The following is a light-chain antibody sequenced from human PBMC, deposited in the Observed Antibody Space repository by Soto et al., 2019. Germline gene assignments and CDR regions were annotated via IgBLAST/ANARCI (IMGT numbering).Light chain of an antibody. CDR3: QQRTNWRALT. CDR1: QSVTSF. V-gene: IGKV3-11*01. J-gene: IGKJ4*01. CDR2: DAS. Sequence: EIVLTQSPATLSLSPGERATLSCRASQSVTSFLACYQQKPGQAPRLLIYDASHRTAGIPARFSGSGSGTEFTLTIISLEPEDFAVYYCQQRTNWRALTFGGGTRVEI.